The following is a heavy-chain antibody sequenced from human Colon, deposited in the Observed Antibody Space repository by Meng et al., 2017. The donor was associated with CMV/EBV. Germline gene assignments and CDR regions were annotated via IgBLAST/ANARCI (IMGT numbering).Heavy chain of an antibody. D-gene: IGHD3-22*01. V-gene: IGHV3-30*02. J-gene: IGHJ3*01. Sequence: GGFLRLSCAASGFRFNHYGIDWVRQTPGKGLEWVAFILYDGSNEYYADSVRGRFTISRDNSKNTLFLQMNSLRPEDTGVYYCAKIPHYSDGPRDTFNVWGQGTLVTVSS. CDR3: AKIPHYSDGPRDTFNV. CDR1: GFRFNHYG. CDR2: ILYDGSNE.